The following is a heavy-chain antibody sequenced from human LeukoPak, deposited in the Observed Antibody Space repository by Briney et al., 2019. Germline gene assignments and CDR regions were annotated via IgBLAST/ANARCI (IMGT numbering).Heavy chain of an antibody. D-gene: IGHD2-2*03. CDR1: GFTFSSYA. J-gene: IGHJ6*02. V-gene: IGHV3-23*01. Sequence: PGGSQRLSCAASGFTFSSYAMSWVRRAPGKGLEWVSAISGSGGSTYYADSVKGRFTISRDNSKNTLYLQMNSLRAEDTAVYYCAKVPWIDYYYGMDVWGQGTTVTVAS. CDR3: AKVPWIDYYYGMDV. CDR2: ISGSGGST.